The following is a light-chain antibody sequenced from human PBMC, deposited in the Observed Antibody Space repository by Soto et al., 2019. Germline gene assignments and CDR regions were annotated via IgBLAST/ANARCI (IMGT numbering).Light chain of an antibody. CDR1: SSDVGGYTF. CDR3: CSYSGTYIFAVL. Sequence: QSALTQPRSVSGSPGQSVTISCTETSSDVGGYTFVSWYQQRPGKAPKLMIYDVSKRPSGVPDRFSGSKSDNTASLTISGLQAEDEADYCCCSYSGTYIFAVLFGGGTKLTVL. CDR2: DVS. V-gene: IGLV2-11*01. J-gene: IGLJ2*01.